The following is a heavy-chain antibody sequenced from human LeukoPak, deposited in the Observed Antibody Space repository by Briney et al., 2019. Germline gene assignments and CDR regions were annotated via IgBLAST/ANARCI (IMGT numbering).Heavy chain of an antibody. CDR2: IYHSGST. D-gene: IGHD4-17*01. V-gene: IGHV4-30-2*01. CDR3: ARGGLHDYGDYLDAFDI. J-gene: IGHJ3*02. CDR1: GGSISSGGYS. Sequence: SQTLSLTCAVSGGSISSGGYSWSWIRQPPGKGLEWIGYIYHSGSTYYNPSLKSRVTISVDRSKNQFSLKLSSVTAADTAVYYCARGGLHDYGDYLDAFDIWGQGTTVTVSS.